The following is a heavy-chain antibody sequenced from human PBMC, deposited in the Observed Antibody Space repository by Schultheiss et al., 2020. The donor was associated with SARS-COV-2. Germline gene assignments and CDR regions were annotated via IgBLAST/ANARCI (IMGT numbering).Heavy chain of an antibody. CDR2: ISSSSSYI. Sequence: GESLKISCAASGFTFSSYSMNWVRQAPGKGLEWVSSISSSSSYIYYADSVKGRFTISRDNAKNSLYLQMNSLRAEDTAVYYCARPDSSSWPEGGSDYWGQGTLVTVSS. D-gene: IGHD6-13*01. CDR1: GFTFSSYS. CDR3: ARPDSSSWPEGGSDY. J-gene: IGHJ4*02. V-gene: IGHV3-21*01.